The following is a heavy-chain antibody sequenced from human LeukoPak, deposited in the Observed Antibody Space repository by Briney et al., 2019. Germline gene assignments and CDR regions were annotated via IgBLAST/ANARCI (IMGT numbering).Heavy chain of an antibody. Sequence: SETLSLTCTVSGGSISSYYWSWIRQPPGKGLEWIGYIYYSGSTNYNPSLKSRVTISVDTSKNQFSLKLSSVTAADTAVYYCARTPYGSGSYLLDYWGQGTLVTVSS. J-gene: IGHJ4*02. CDR3: ARTPYGSGSYLLDY. CDR1: GGSISSYY. CDR2: IYYSGST. D-gene: IGHD3-10*01. V-gene: IGHV4-59*08.